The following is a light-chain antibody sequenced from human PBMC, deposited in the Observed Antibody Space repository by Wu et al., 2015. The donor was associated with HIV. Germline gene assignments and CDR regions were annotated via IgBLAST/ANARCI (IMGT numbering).Light chain of an antibody. Sequence: EIVLTQSPGTLSLSPGERVTLSCRASQTVDSSYLAWYQQKPGQAPRLLIYSATSRATGAPERFSGRGSGTDFSLTISRLEPEDFAIYYCQQYGNSPWTFGQGTKVEI. CDR1: QTVDSSY. CDR2: SAT. V-gene: IGKV3-20*01. J-gene: IGKJ1*01. CDR3: QQYGNSPWT.